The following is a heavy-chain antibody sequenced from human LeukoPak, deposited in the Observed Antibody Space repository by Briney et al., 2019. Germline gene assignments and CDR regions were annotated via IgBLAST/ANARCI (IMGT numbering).Heavy chain of an antibody. V-gene: IGHV4-34*01. Sequence: TLSLTCAVYGGSFSGYYWSWIRQPPGKGLEWIGEINHSGSTNYNPSLQSRVTISVDTSKHQFSLSLSSVTAADTAVYYCAREPLTKLAQHGMDVWGQGTTVTVSS. CDR3: AREPLTKLAQHGMDV. CDR1: GGSFSGYY. D-gene: IGHD3-3*01. J-gene: IGHJ6*02. CDR2: INHSGST.